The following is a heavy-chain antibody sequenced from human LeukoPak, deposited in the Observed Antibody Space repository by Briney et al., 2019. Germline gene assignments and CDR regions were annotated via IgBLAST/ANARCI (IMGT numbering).Heavy chain of an antibody. D-gene: IGHD3-22*01. CDR1: GFTFSSYG. J-gene: IGHJ4*02. V-gene: IGHV3-30*02. CDR3: AKDHYDSSGYYEKYFDY. Sequence: PGGSLRLSCAASGFTFSSYGMHWVRQAPGKGLEWVAFVRYDGGNKYYADSVKGRFTISRDNSKNTLYLQMNSLRAEDAAVYYCAKDHYDSSGYYEKYFDYWGQGTLVTVSS. CDR2: VRYDGGNK.